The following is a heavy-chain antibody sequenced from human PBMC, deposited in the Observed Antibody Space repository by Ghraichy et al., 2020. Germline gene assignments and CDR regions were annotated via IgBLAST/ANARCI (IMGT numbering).Heavy chain of an antibody. V-gene: IGHV3-74*01. CDR2: INSDGSST. J-gene: IGHJ6*02. D-gene: IGHD4-17*01. Sequence: GGSLRLSCAASGFTFSTYWMHWVRQAPGKGLVWVSRINSDGSSTNYADSVKGRFTISRDNAKNTLYLQMNSLRAEDTAVYYCARTGPTVTTRYYYYGMDVWGQGTTVTVSS. CDR1: GFTFSTYW. CDR3: ARTGPTVTTRYYYYGMDV.